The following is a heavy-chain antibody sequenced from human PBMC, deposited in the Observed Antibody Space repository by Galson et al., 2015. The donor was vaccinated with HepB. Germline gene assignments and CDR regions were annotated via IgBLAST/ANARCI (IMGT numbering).Heavy chain of an antibody. CDR3: ARIRWLRLDY. J-gene: IGHJ4*02. CDR1: GYTFTGYY. D-gene: IGHD5-24*01. V-gene: IGHV1-18*04. Sequence: SVKVSCKASGYTFTGYYMHWVRQAPGQGLEWMGWISAYNGNTNYAQKLQGRVTMTTDTSTSTAYMELRSLRSDDTAVYYCARIRWLRLDYWGQGTLVTVSS. CDR2: ISAYNGNT.